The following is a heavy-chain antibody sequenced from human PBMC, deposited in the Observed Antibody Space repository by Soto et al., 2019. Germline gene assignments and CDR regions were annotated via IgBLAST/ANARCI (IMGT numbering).Heavy chain of an antibody. CDR1: GGSISDRRHY. Sequence: PSETLSLPCTVSGGSISDRRHYWGWIRQSPEKGLEWIGSISHDGHAYYNPPLKSRVTLFADTSRNQFSLKMKCVTVADTPLNFCARQVYGAYLGCNWFDPWGQGAPVTVSS. CDR3: ARQVYGAYLGCNWFDP. J-gene: IGHJ5*02. CDR2: ISHDGHA. V-gene: IGHV4-39*01. D-gene: IGHD4-17*01.